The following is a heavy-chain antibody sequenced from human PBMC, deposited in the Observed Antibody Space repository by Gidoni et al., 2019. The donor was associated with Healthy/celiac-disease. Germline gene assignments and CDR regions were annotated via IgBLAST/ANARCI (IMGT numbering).Heavy chain of an antibody. CDR2: IIPIFGKA. Sequence: QVQLVHSGAEVKKPGSSVQVSCKASGGTFSSYAISWVRQAPGQGLEWMGGIIPIFGKANYAQKFQGRVKITAEKSTSTAYMELSSLRSEDTAGYYCARTQAVAGTGGGGGYYYYGMDVWGQGTTVTVSS. J-gene: IGHJ6*02. V-gene: IGHV1-69*06. D-gene: IGHD6-19*01. CDR1: GGTFSSYA. CDR3: ARTQAVAGTGGGGGYYYYGMDV.